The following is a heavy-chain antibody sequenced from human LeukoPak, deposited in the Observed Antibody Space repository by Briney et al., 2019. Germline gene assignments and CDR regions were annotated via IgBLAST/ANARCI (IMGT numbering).Heavy chain of an antibody. D-gene: IGHD5-18*01. V-gene: IGHV3-30-3*01. Sequence: GGSLRLSCAASGFTFSSYAMHWVRQAPGKGLEWVAVISYDGSNKYYADSVKGRFTISRDNSKNTLYLQMNSLRAEDTAVYYCARDAQLWYTRGGWYFDLWGRGTLVTVSS. CDR2: ISYDGSNK. CDR1: GFTFSSYA. J-gene: IGHJ2*01. CDR3: ARDAQLWYTRGGWYFDL.